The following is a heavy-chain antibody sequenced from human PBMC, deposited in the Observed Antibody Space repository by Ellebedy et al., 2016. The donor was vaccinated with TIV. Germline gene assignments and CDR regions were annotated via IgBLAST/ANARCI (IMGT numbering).Heavy chain of an antibody. J-gene: IGHJ6*02. D-gene: IGHD3-16*01. Sequence: GSLRLXCAVSGGSISSSNWWSWVRQPPGKGLEWIGEIYHSGSTNYNPSLKSRVTISVDKSKNQFSLKLSSVTAADTAVYYCARDFGGVSSPGMDVWGQGTTVTVSS. CDR3: ARDFGGVSSPGMDV. V-gene: IGHV4-4*02. CDR2: IYHSGST. CDR1: GGSISSSNW.